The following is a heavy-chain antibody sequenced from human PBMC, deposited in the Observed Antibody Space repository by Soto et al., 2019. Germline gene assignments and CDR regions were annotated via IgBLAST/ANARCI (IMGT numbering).Heavy chain of an antibody. J-gene: IGHJ6*02. V-gene: IGHV1-46*01. Sequence: ASVKVSCKASGYTFTSYYMHWVRQAPGQGLEWMGIINPSGGSTSYAQKFQGRATMTRDTSTSTVYMELSSLRSEDTAVYYCAREGYYYDSSGYYPYGMDVWGQGATVTVSS. CDR1: GYTFTSYY. CDR3: AREGYYYDSSGYYPYGMDV. CDR2: INPSGGST. D-gene: IGHD3-22*01.